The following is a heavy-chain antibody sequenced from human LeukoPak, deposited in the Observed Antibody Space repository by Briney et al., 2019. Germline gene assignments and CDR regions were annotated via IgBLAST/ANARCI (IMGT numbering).Heavy chain of an antibody. CDR2: IKQDGSEK. V-gene: IGHV3-7*03. CDR1: GFTFSSYE. D-gene: IGHD2-2*01. CDR3: ARAGVVPAAIAV. J-gene: IGHJ4*02. Sequence: GGSLRLSCAASGFTFSSYEMNWVRQAPGKGLEWVANIKQDGSEKYYVDSVKGRFTISRDNAKNSLYLQMNSLRAEDTAVYYCARAGVVPAAIAVWGQGTLVTVSS.